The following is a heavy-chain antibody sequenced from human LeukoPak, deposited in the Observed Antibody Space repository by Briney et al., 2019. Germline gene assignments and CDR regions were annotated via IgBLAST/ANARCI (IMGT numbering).Heavy chain of an antibody. CDR3: ASGRTTVVSYYYYYMDV. CDR2: IYTSGST. Sequence: SETLSLTCTVSGGSISSYYWSWIRQPAGKGLEWIGRIYTSGSTYYNPSLKSRVTISVDTSKNQFSLKLSSVTAADTAVYYCASGRTTVVSYYYYYMDVWGKGTTVTVSS. J-gene: IGHJ6*03. CDR1: GGSISSYY. V-gene: IGHV4-4*07. D-gene: IGHD4-23*01.